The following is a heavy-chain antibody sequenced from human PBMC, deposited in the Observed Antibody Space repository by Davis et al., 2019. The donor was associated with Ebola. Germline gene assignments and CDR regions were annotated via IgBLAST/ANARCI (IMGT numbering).Heavy chain of an antibody. CDR3: ARGHVAGTRSYYYFDY. Sequence: AASVKVSCKVSGYTLTELSMHWVRQAPGKGLEWMGGFDPEDGETIYAQKFQGRVTMTEDTSTDTAYMELSSLRSEDTAVYYCARGHVAGTRSYYYFDYWGQGTLVTVSS. CDR1: GYTLTELS. CDR2: FDPEDGET. V-gene: IGHV1-24*01. J-gene: IGHJ4*02. D-gene: IGHD6-19*01.